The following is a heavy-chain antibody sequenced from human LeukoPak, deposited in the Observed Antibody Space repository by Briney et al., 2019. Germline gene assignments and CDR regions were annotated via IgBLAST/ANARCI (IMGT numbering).Heavy chain of an antibody. J-gene: IGHJ3*02. V-gene: IGHV4-39*01. Sequence: SETLSLTCTVSGGSISSSSYYWGWIRQPPGKGLEWIGSTYYSGSTYYNPSLKSRVTISVDTSKNQFSLKLSSVTAADTAVYYCARPLTYYDFWSGYYPDAFDIWGQGTMVTVSS. CDR2: TYYSGST. CDR3: ARPLTYYDFWSGYYPDAFDI. CDR1: GGSISSSSYY. D-gene: IGHD3-3*01.